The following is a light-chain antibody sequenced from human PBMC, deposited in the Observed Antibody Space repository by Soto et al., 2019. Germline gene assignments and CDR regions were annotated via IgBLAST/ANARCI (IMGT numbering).Light chain of an antibody. CDR1: QSVSSSY. CDR3: QRYGSSPPVT. V-gene: IGKV3-20*01. Sequence: EIVLTQSPGTLSLSPGERATLSCRASQSVSSSYLAWYQHKPGQAPRLLIYGASGRATGIPDRFSGSGSGTDFTLTISRLEPEDVAVYYCQRYGSSPPVTFGQGTRLEIK. CDR2: GAS. J-gene: IGKJ5*01.